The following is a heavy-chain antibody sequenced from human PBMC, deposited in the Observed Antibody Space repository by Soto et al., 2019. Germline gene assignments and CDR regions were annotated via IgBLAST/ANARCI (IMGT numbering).Heavy chain of an antibody. CDR2: IKEDGSAK. Sequence: EVQLVESGGGLVQRGGSLRVSCAASGFTFTSYWMSWVREAPGTGLEWVANIKEDGSAKYYLDSVKGRFTISRDNAKNSLYLQMNSLRADDTAVYYCAREDFYRLDYWGQGNLVTVSS. CDR1: GFTFTSYW. CDR3: AREDFYRLDY. V-gene: IGHV3-7*01. J-gene: IGHJ4*02.